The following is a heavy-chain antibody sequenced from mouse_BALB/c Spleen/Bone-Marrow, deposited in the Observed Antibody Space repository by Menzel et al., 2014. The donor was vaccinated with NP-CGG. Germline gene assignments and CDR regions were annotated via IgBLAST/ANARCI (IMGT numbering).Heavy chain of an antibody. CDR1: GFDFSRYW. CDR2: INPDSSTI. CDR3: ARLSYYGRFAY. Sequence: EVKLMESGGGLVQPGGSLKLSCAASGFDFSRYWMSWVRQAPGKGLEWIGEINPDSSTINYTPSLKDKFIISRGNAKNTLYLQMSKVRSEDTALYYCARLSYYGRFAYWGQGTLVTVSA. V-gene: IGHV4-1*02. J-gene: IGHJ3*01. D-gene: IGHD1-1*01.